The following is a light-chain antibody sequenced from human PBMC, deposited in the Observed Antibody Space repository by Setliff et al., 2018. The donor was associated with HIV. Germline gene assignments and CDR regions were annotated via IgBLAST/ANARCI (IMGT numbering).Light chain of an antibody. J-gene: IGLJ1*01. CDR2: DVS. CDR3: SSYTSSTTYV. Sequence: QSVLTQPASVSGSPGQSITISCTGTSSDIGGYSYVSWYQQHPGKAPKLMVYDVSQRPSGVSNRFSGSKSGNTASLTISGLQAEDEADYYCSSYTSSTTYVFGPGTKVTVL. CDR1: SSDIGGYSY. V-gene: IGLV2-14*01.